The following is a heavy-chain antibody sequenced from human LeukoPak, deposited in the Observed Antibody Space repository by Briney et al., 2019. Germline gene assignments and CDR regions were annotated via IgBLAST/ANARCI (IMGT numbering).Heavy chain of an antibody. CDR2: ITGDGGST. D-gene: IGHD3-10*01. Sequence: PGGSLRLSCAASGFTFDNYAIDWVRQAPGKGLEWVSLITGDGGSTFYADSVQGRFTISRDNSKNSLYLPMHSLRTEDTALYYCAKDLAMVRENDAFDVWGQGTMVTVSS. CDR3: AKDLAMVRENDAFDV. V-gene: IGHV3-43*02. CDR1: GFTFDNYA. J-gene: IGHJ3*01.